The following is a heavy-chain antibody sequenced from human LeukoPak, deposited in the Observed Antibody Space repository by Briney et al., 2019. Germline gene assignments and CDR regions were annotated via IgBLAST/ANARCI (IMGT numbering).Heavy chain of an antibody. CDR1: GGSIGSSSQY. Sequence: PSETLSLTCTVSGGSIGSSSQYWGWMSQTPGKGLEWIGSGYFSGSTDYNPSLKSRVTISLDTAKNQFSLNLGSVTAADTAVYYCARGDYSDSTGYFAYWGQGTLVTVSS. J-gene: IGHJ4*02. CDR2: GYFSGST. D-gene: IGHD3-22*01. CDR3: ARGDYSDSTGYFAY. V-gene: IGHV4-39*01.